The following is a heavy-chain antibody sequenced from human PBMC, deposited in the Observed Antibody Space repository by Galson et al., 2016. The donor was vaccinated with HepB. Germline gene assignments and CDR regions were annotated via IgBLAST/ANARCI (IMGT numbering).Heavy chain of an antibody. D-gene: IGHD5-24*01. Sequence: SLRLSCAASGFTFSNYGMHWVRQAPGKGLEWVAVIYYDGTNEKYADSVRGRFTISRDNSKDTLDLQMNTLRGEDTAVYYCAREGGMAGLRTLDCWGQGTLVTVSS. CDR1: GFTFSNYG. CDR2: IYYDGTNE. J-gene: IGHJ4*02. V-gene: IGHV3-33*01. CDR3: AREGGMAGLRTLDC.